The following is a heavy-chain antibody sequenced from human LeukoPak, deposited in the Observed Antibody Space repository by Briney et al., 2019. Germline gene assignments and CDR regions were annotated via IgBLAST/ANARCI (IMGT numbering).Heavy chain of an antibody. V-gene: IGHV1-2*02. D-gene: IGHD3-9*01. J-gene: IGHJ4*02. CDR3: ARDGGAYYDILTGYAGLFDY. CDR2: INTKSGGT. CDR1: GYTFTGYY. Sequence: VASVKVSCKASGYTFTGYYMHWVRQAPGQGLEWMGWINTKSGGTNYAQKFQGRVTMTRDTSISTAYMELSRLRSDDTAVYYCARDGGAYYDILTGYAGLFDYWGQGTLVTVSS.